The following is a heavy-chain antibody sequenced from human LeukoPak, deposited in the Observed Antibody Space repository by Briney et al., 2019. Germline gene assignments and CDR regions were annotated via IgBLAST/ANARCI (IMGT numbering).Heavy chain of an antibody. CDR3: ARQKSPHFIDY. CDR1: GGSISSHY. V-gene: IGHV4-59*08. D-gene: IGHD2/OR15-2a*01. CDR2: IYYSGST. Sequence: SETLSLTCTVSGGSISSHYWSWIRQPPGKGLEWIGYIYYSGSTNYNPSLKSRVTISVDTSKNQFSLKLSSVTAADTAVYYCARQKSPHFIDYWGQGTPVTVSS. J-gene: IGHJ4*02.